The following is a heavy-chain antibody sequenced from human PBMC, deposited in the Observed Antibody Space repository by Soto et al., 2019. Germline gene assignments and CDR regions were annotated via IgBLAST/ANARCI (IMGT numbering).Heavy chain of an antibody. D-gene: IGHD3-3*01. CDR3: ARHAYDFWSGHPNPRYYYGMDV. CDR1: GYSFTSYW. CDR2: IYPGDSNT. J-gene: IGHJ6*02. V-gene: IGHV5-51*01. Sequence: GESLKIFCKGSGYSFTSYWIGWVRQMPGKGLEWMGIIYPGDSNTRYSPSLQGQVTISVDKSISTAYLQWGSLKATDTAMYYCARHAYDFWSGHPNPRYYYGMDVWGQGTTVTVSS.